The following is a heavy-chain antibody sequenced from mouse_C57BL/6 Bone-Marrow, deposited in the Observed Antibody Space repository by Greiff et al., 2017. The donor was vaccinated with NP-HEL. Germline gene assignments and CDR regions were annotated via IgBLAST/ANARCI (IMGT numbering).Heavy chain of an antibody. V-gene: IGHV1-52*01. D-gene: IGHD2-3*01. CDR2: IDPSDSET. J-gene: IGHJ2*01. Sequence: QVQLQQSGAELVRPGSPVKLSCKASGYTFTSYWMHWVKQRPIQGLEWIGNIDPSDSETHYNQKFKDKATLTVDKSSSTAYMQLSSLTSEDSAVFYCARDDGYYVLFDYWGQGTTLTVSS. CDR3: ARDDGYYVLFDY. CDR1: GYTFTSYW.